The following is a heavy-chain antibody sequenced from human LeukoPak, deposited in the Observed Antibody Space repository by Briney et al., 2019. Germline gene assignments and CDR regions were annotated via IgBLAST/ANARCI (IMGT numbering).Heavy chain of an antibody. Sequence: GASVKVSCKASGGTFSSYAISWVRQAPGQGLEWMGGIIPIFGTANYAQKFQGRVTITADESTSTAYMELSSLRSEDTAVYYCARGTYYYGSGRTYYYYMDVWGKGTTVTISS. CDR3: ARGTYYYGSGRTYYYYMDV. V-gene: IGHV1-69*13. CDR1: GGTFSSYA. J-gene: IGHJ6*03. CDR2: IIPIFGTA. D-gene: IGHD3-10*01.